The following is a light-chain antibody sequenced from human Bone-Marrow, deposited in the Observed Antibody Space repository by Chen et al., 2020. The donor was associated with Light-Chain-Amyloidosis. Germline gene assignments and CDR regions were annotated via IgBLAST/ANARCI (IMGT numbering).Light chain of an antibody. J-gene: IGLJ3*02. CDR3: FLADSGAWV. Sequence: QAVVTQEPSLTVSPGGTVPLTCGSSTGHVTTRHFPYWFQQKAGQAPRTLIYDTINKQPWTPARFSASLLGGKAALTLSGALPEDEADYYCFLADSGAWVFGGGTRLTVL. V-gene: IGLV7-46*01. CDR2: DTI. CDR1: TGHVTTRHF.